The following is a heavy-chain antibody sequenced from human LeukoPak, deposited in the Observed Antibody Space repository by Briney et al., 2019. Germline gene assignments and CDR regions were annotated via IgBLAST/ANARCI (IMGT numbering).Heavy chain of an antibody. Sequence: GESLKISCKGSGYSFTSYWIGWVRQMPGKGLEWMGIIYPDDSDTRYSPSFQGQVTISADKSVSTAYLQWSSLKASDTAMYYCARHKDQLLSNWFDPWGQGTLVTVSS. CDR1: GYSFTSYW. D-gene: IGHD2-2*01. V-gene: IGHV5-51*01. CDR3: ARHKDQLLSNWFDP. J-gene: IGHJ5*02. CDR2: IYPDDSDT.